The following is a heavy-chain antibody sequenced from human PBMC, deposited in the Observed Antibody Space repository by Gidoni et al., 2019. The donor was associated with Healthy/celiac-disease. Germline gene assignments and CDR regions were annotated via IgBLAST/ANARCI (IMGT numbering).Heavy chain of an antibody. CDR3: ARLGPVTTGTYYYYYGMDV. D-gene: IGHD4-17*01. V-gene: IGHV3-30-3*01. Sequence: QVQLVESGGGVVQPGRSLRLSCAASGFTFSSYAMHWVRQAPGKGLEWVAVISYDGSNKYYADSVKGRFTISRDNSKNTLYLQMNSLRAEDTAVYYCARLGPVTTGTYYYYYGMDVWGQGTTVTVSS. CDR1: GFTFSSYA. J-gene: IGHJ6*02. CDR2: ISYDGSNK.